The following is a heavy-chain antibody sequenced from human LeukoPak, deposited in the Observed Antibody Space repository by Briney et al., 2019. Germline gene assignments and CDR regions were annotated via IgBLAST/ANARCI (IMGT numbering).Heavy chain of an antibody. J-gene: IGHJ4*02. CDR3: AKTKGDYDFWSGYTPYFFDY. V-gene: IGHV3-7*01. D-gene: IGHD3-3*01. CDR2: IKQDGSEK. CDR1: GFTFSSYW. Sequence: GGSLGLSCAASGFTFSSYWMSWVRQAPGKGLEWVANIKQDGSEKYYVDSVKGRFTISRDSARNSLYLQMNSLRAEDTAVYYCAKTKGDYDFWSGYTPYFFDYWGQGTLVTVSS.